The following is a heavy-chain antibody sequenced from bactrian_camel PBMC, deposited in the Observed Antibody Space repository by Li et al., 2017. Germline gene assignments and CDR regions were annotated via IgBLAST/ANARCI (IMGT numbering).Heavy chain of an antibody. Sequence: HVQLVESGGGSVQAGGSLRLSCSASGNTACRYHMSWYRQAPGKEREFVSGIASDRATRYADSVKGRFTLSQDNAKNTVYLQMNNLKPEDTAMYYCAAGLCGGWWWTGDDVRYWGQGTQVTVS. CDR3: AAGLCGGWWWTGDDVRY. D-gene: IGHD5*01. CDR2: IASDRAT. CDR1: GNTACRYH. J-gene: IGHJ6*01. V-gene: IGHV3S53*01.